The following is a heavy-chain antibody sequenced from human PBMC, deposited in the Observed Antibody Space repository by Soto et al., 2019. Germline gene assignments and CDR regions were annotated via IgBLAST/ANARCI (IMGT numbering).Heavy chain of an antibody. J-gene: IGHJ3*02. CDR2: INWNGGST. Sequence: GGSLRLSCAASGFTFDDYGMSWVRQAPGKGLEWVSGINWNGGSTGYADSVKGRFTISRDNAKNSLHLQMNSLRAEDTALYHCASGDVVVPAANDAFDIWGQGTMVPVSS. D-gene: IGHD2-2*01. CDR1: GFTFDDYG. V-gene: IGHV3-20*01. CDR3: ASGDVVVPAANDAFDI.